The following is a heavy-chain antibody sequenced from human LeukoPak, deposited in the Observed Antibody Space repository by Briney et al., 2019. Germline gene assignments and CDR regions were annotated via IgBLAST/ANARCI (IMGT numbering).Heavy chain of an antibody. CDR2: IRSKANSYAT. CDR3: TIPGRLGAYDSSGYPDY. CDR1: GFTFSGSA. D-gene: IGHD3-22*01. J-gene: IGHJ4*02. Sequence: GGSLRLSCAASGFTFSGSAMHWVRQASGKGLEWVGRIRSKANSYATAYAASVKVRFTISRDDSKNTAYLQMNSLKTEDTAVYYCTIPGRLGAYDSSGYPDYWGQGTLVTVSS. V-gene: IGHV3-73*01.